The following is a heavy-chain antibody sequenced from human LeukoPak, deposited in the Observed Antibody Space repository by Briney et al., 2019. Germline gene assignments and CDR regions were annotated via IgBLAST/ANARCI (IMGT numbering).Heavy chain of an antibody. J-gene: IGHJ4*02. D-gene: IGHD3-10*01. CDR1: GFTFSSYE. CDR3: ATDKGYYASGFFDN. V-gene: IGHV3-48*03. Sequence: PGGSLRLSCAASGFTFSSYEMNWVRQAPGKGLEWVSYISSSGSTIYYADSAKGRFTISRDSSKNTLYLQMNSLRAEDTAVYYCATDKGYYASGFFDNWGQGALVSVSS. CDR2: ISSSGSTI.